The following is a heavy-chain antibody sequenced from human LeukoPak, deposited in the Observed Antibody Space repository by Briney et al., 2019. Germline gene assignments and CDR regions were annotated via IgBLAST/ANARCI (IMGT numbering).Heavy chain of an antibody. V-gene: IGHV3-30-3*01. CDR3: ARDRAHYYGSGSGLDY. CDR2: ISYDGSNK. J-gene: IGHJ4*02. CDR1: GFTFINYW. D-gene: IGHD3-10*01. Sequence: PGGSLRLSCAGSGFTFINYWMSWVRQAPGKGLEWVAVISYDGSNKYYADSVKGRFTISRDNSKNTLYLQMNSLRAEDTAVYYCARDRAHYYGSGSGLDYWGQATLVTVSS.